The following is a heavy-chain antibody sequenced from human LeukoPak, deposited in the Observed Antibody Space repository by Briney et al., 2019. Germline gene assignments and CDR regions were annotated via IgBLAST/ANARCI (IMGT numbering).Heavy chain of an antibody. CDR1: GVSIRTYY. Sequence: KPSETLSLTCTVSGVSIRTYYWSWIRQPPGKGLEWIGYIFYSGSTNYNPSLKSRVTISIDTSKNQFSLKLTSVTAADTAVYYCAREKPSDYWGQGILVTVSS. CDR2: IFYSGST. V-gene: IGHV4-59*12. J-gene: IGHJ4*02. CDR3: AREKPSDY.